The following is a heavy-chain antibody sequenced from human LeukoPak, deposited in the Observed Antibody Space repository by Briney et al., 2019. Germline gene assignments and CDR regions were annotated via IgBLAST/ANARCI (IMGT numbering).Heavy chain of an antibody. V-gene: IGHV4-39*07. CDR1: GDSISSSSYY. CDR2: IYYSGST. D-gene: IGHD1-26*01. Sequence: SETLSLTCTVSGDSISSSSYYWGWFRQPPGKGLEWIGSIYYSGSTYYNPSLKSRVTISLDTAKNQFSLKLSSVTAADTAVYYCARDSRSGSFYYFDYWGQGTLVTVSS. CDR3: ARDSRSGSFYYFDY. J-gene: IGHJ4*02.